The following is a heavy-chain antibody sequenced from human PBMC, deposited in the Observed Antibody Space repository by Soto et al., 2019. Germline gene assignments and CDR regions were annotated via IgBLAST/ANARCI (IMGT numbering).Heavy chain of an antibody. V-gene: IGHV3-23*01. Sequence: EVQLLESGGGLVQPGGSLRLSCVASGFTFSTYTMSWVRQAPGKGLEWVSVISGSAGSSGPSYADSVQGRFSISRDNARNKLYLQMNSLRGEDTAMYYCAKARCSTANCYVPEYWGQGPRVTVSS. CDR3: AKARCSTANCYVPEY. D-gene: IGHD2-2*01. J-gene: IGHJ4*02. CDR1: GFTFSTYT. CDR2: ISGSAGSSGP.